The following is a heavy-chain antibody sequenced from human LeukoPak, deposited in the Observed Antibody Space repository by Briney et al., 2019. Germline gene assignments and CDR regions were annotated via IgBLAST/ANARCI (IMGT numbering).Heavy chain of an antibody. J-gene: IGHJ4*02. CDR2: ISDSGEST. V-gene: IGHV3-23*01. Sequence: GGSLRLSCAASGFAFVGHGMTWVRQAPGKGLEWVSTISDSGESTYYTDSVKGRFTISRDNSENTVYLQMDSLRADDTAVYFCAKNSGTYFYWGQGTRVTVSS. D-gene: IGHD1-26*01. CDR3: AKNSGTYFY. CDR1: GFAFVGHG.